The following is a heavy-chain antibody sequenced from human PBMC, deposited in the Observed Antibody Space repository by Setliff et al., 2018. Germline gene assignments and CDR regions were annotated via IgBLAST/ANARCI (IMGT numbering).Heavy chain of an antibody. D-gene: IGHD2-21*01. Sequence: ASVKVSCKASQYTLTDHYIHWVRQAPGQGLEWMGRLNPLTGGTHFPQKLQGRVTMTWDTSIRTAYMDLRSLTSDDTAVYYCARDPVGPDFGFSNYMDVWGKGTTVTVSS. V-gene: IGHV1-2*06. CDR3: ARDPVGPDFGFSNYMDV. J-gene: IGHJ6*03. CDR2: LNPLTGGT. CDR1: QYTLTDHY.